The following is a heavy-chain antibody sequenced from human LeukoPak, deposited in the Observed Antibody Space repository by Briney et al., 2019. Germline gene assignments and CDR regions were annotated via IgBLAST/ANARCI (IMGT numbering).Heavy chain of an antibody. CDR3: AKEVGAVAGPRDAFDI. CDR2: ISVSANT. V-gene: IGHV3-23*01. CDR1: GFTFSTYA. Sequence: PGGSLRLSCAASGFTFSTYAMSWVRQAPGKGLEWVSAISVSANTYYADSVKGRFTISRDNSKNTLRLQMNSLRAEDTAVYHCAKEVGAVAGPRDAFDIWGHGTLVTVSS. D-gene: IGHD6-19*01. J-gene: IGHJ3*02.